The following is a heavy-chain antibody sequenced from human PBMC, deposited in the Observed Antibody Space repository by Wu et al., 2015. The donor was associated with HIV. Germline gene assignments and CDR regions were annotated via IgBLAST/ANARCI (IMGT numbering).Heavy chain of an antibody. V-gene: IGHV1-2*02. CDR3: TKDYGIVGSTLPEYFQH. J-gene: IGHJ1*01. D-gene: IGHD1-26*01. CDR2: INPNSGLT. CDR1: GYTFTEYY. Sequence: QVQLLQSGAEVKKPGASVMVSCKAAGYTFTEYYIYWVRQAPGQGLEWMGWINPNSGLTNYAQKFQGRVTMTRDTSVNTAYLELTRLQFDDTAIYYCTKDYGIVGSTLPEYFQHWGQGTLVTVSS.